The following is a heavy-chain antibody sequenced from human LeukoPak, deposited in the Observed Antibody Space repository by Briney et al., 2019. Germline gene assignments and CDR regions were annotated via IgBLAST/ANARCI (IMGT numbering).Heavy chain of an antibody. V-gene: IGHV3-11*01. Sequence: GGSLRLSCAASGFSFSDYYMSWIRQAPGKGLEWVSYISSSGNTIYYADSVKGRFTISRDNAKNSLYLQMNSLRAEDTAVYYCAKKGYYDGSGYYMYYFDHWGQGTLVTVSS. CDR3: AKKGYYDGSGYYMYYFDH. J-gene: IGHJ4*02. D-gene: IGHD3-22*01. CDR1: GFSFSDYY. CDR2: ISSSGNTI.